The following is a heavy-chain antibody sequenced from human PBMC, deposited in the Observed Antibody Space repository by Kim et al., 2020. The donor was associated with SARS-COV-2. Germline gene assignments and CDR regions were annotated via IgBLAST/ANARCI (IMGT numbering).Heavy chain of an antibody. D-gene: IGHD3-10*01. V-gene: IGHV3-30*02. CDR3: AKDGPEPGSYYTHFDY. Sequence: SVKGGFTISRDKSKNTRYLQMNSLRAEDTAVYYGAKDGPEPGSYYTHFDYWGQGTLVTVSS. J-gene: IGHJ4*02.